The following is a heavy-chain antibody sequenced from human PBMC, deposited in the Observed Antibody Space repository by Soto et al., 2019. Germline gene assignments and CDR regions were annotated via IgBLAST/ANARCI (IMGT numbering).Heavy chain of an antibody. CDR2: VYHPGNA. J-gene: IGHJ4*02. V-gene: IGHV4-38-2*02. D-gene: IGHD3-22*01. Sequence: ASETLSLTCDVSDYTINYGYYWGWSRQPPGKGLEWIGSVYHPGNAKYNPSLKSRVTISVDTSKNQFSLKLTSLTAADTGVYYCARESDSSGVHNRFDYWGQGIRVTVSS. CDR1: DYTINYGYY. CDR3: ARESDSSGVHNRFDY.